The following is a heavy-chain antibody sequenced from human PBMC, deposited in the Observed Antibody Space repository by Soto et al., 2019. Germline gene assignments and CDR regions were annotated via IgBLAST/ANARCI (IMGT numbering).Heavy chain of an antibody. D-gene: IGHD3-22*01. V-gene: IGHV3-7*01. CDR2: IKQDESEK. J-gene: IGHJ4*02. CDR3: AKSLTMLVSSPCGY. Sequence: PGGSLRLSCAASGFRFNTYWMTWVRQAPGKGLEWVANIKQDESEKYYVDSVKGRFTISRDNAKNSLYLHMNSLRAEDTAVYYCAKSLTMLVSSPCGYWGQGSLVTVSS. CDR1: GFRFNTYW.